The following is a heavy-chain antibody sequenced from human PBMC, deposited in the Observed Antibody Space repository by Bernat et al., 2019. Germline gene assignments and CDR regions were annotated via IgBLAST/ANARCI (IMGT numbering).Heavy chain of an antibody. CDR1: GGSMTITGFY. CDR3: ARQFCSSISCYIDY. J-gene: IGHJ4*02. Sequence: QLQLQESGPGLVKPSETLSLTCTVSGGSMTITGFYWGWIRLTPGKGLEWTGNIYYTGSTQYNPSLKSRVTISVDTSKNQFSLRMTSVTAADTAVYYCARQFCSSISCYIDYWGPGTRVTVSS. V-gene: IGHV4-39*01. D-gene: IGHD2-2*02. CDR2: IYYTGST.